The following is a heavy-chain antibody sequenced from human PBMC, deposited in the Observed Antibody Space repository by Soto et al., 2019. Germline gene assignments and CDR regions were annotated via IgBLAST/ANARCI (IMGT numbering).Heavy chain of an antibody. CDR2: ISGSGGST. J-gene: IGHJ4*02. Sequence: GGSLRLSCAASGFTFSSYAMSWVRQAPGKGLEWVSAISGSGGSTYYADSVKGRFTISRDNSKNTLYLQMNSLRAEDTAVYYCAKRPTMVRGVLVPFDYWGQGTLVTVSS. D-gene: IGHD3-10*01. CDR3: AKRPTMVRGVLVPFDY. V-gene: IGHV3-23*01. CDR1: GFTFSSYA.